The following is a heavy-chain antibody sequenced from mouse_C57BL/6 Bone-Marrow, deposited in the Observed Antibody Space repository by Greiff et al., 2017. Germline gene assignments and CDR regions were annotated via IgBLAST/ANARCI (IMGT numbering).Heavy chain of an antibody. J-gene: IGHJ2*01. Sequence: QVQLKQPGAELVKPGASVKLSCKASGYTFTSYWMHWVKQRPGQGLEWIGMIHPNSGSTNYNEKFKSKATLTVDKSSSTAYMQLSSLTSEDSAVYYCARSQLTGTDYFDYWGQGTTLTVSS. V-gene: IGHV1-64*01. CDR1: GYTFTSYW. D-gene: IGHD4-1*01. CDR3: ARSQLTGTDYFDY. CDR2: IHPNSGST.